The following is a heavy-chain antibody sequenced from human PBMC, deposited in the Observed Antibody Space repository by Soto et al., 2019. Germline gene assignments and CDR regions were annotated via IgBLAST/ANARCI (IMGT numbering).Heavy chain of an antibody. CDR2: INPNSGGT. V-gene: IGHV1-2*02. CDR3: ARTYGGDDAFDI. Sequence: GASAKLTCKASGYTLTGYYMHWVRQAPGQGLEWMGWINPNSGGTNYAQKFQGRVTMTRDTSISTAYMELSRLRSDDTAVYYCARTYGGDDAFDIWGQGTMVTVS. D-gene: IGHD4-17*01. J-gene: IGHJ3*02. CDR1: GYTLTGYY.